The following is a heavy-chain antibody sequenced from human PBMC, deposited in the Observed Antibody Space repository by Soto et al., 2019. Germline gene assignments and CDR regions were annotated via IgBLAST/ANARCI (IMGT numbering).Heavy chain of an antibody. CDR3: THHGYYSYGMDV. J-gene: IGHJ6*02. CDR2: IYWDDDK. Sequence: GSGPTLVNPKQTLTLTCTFSGFSFTTSGVGVGWIRQPPGKALEWLALIYWDDDKRYRTSLKNRLTITKDTSKNQVVLTVTNMDPVDTGTYYCTHHGYYSYGMDVWGQGTTVTVSS. V-gene: IGHV2-5*02. CDR1: GFSFTTSGVG.